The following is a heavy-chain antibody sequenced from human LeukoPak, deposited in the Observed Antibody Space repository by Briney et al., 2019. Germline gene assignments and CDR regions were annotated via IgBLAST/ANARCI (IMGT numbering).Heavy chain of an antibody. Sequence: GGSLRLSCAASGFTFSSYGMSWVRQAPGKGLEWVSAISGSGGSTYYADSVKGRFTISRDNAKNSLYLQMNSLRAEDTAVYYCARGYYYDSSGYYWLDWFDPWGQGTLVTVSS. CDR1: GFTFSSYG. D-gene: IGHD3-22*01. CDR3: ARGYYYDSSGYYWLDWFDP. J-gene: IGHJ5*02. V-gene: IGHV3-23*01. CDR2: ISGSGGST.